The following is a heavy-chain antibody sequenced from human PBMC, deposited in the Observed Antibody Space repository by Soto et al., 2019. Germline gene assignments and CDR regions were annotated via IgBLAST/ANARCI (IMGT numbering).Heavy chain of an antibody. V-gene: IGHV3-9*01. Sequence: SLRLSCAVSGFIFDDYAMHWVRQAPGKGLEWVSSISWNSGTIGYVDSVEGRFTISRDNAKNALYLQMSSLRTEDTAFYYCAKGSYSISSSGAFDIWGQGTMVTVSS. D-gene: IGHD6-6*01. CDR3: AKGSYSISSSGAFDI. CDR2: ISWNSGTI. CDR1: GFIFDDYA. J-gene: IGHJ3*02.